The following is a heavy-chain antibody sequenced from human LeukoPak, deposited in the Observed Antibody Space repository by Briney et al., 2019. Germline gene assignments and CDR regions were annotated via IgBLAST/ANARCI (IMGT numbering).Heavy chain of an antibody. D-gene: IGHD4-17*01. J-gene: IGHJ4*02. V-gene: IGHV3-48*03. CDR2: ISSSGSTI. CDR3: ARADYGDPFDY. Sequence: QVGGSLRLSCAASGFTFSSYEMNWVRQAPGKGLEWVSYISSSGSTIYYADSVKGRFTISRDNAKNSLYLQMNSLRAEDTAVYYCARADYGDPFDYWGQGTLVTVSS. CDR1: GFTFSSYE.